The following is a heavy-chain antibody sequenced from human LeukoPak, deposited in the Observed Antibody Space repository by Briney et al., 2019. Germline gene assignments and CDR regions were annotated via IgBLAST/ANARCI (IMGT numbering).Heavy chain of an antibody. CDR2: IFYSGST. D-gene: IGHD6-19*01. J-gene: IGHJ4*02. CDR3: ARYRGAVAGNYFDY. Sequence: SETQSLTCTVSGGSISSSSYYWGWIRQPPGKGLEWIGSIFYSGSTYYNPSLQSRVTISVDTSKNQFSLKLSSVTATDTAVYYCARYRGAVAGNYFDYWGQGTLVTVSS. V-gene: IGHV4-39*01. CDR1: GGSISSSSYY.